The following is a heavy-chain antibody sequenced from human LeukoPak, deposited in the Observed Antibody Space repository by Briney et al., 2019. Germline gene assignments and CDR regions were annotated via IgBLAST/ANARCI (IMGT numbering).Heavy chain of an antibody. Sequence: PGGSLRLSYAASGFTFSSYAMSWVRQAPGQGLAWVAAISGSGGSTYYADSVTRRFTISRDNSKNTLYLQMNSLRAEDTAVYYCAKGSSMIVLVPGYFDYWGQGTLVTVSS. CDR3: AKGSSMIVLVPGYFDY. D-gene: IGHD2-8*02. CDR2: ISGSGGST. J-gene: IGHJ4*02. CDR1: GFTFSSYA. V-gene: IGHV3-23*01.